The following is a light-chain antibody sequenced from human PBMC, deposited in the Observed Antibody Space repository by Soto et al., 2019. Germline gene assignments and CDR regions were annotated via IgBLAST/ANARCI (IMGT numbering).Light chain of an antibody. V-gene: IGKV1D-43*01. CDR2: FAS. J-gene: IGKJ2*01. CDR1: QGISSY. Sequence: AIRMTQSPFSLSASVGDRVTITCWASQGISSYLAWYQQKPAKAPKLFIRFASSLQSGVPSRFSGSGSGTDYTLTISSLQHEDFATYYCQQYYSTPYTLGQGTKLEIK. CDR3: QQYYSTPYT.